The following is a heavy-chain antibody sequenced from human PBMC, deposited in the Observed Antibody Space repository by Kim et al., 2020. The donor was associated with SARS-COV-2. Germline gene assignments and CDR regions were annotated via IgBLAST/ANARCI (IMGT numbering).Heavy chain of an antibody. CDR2: INHSGST. D-gene: IGHD3-22*01. Sequence: SETLSLTCAVYGGSFSGYYWSWIRQPPGKGLEWIGEINHSGSTNYNPSLKSRVTISVDTSKNQFSLKLSSVTAADTAVYYCARVLSRYYYDSSGYYDYWGQGTLVTVSS. J-gene: IGHJ4*02. CDR1: GGSFSGYY. V-gene: IGHV4-34*01. CDR3: ARVLSRYYYDSSGYYDY.